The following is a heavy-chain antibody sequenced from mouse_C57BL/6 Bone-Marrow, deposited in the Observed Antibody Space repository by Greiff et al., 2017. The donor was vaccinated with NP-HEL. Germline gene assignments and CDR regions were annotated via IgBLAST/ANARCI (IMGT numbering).Heavy chain of an antibody. Sequence: EVQVVESGAELVRPGASVKLSCTASGFNIKDDYMHWVKQRPEQGLEWIGWIDPENGDTEYASKFQGKATITADTSSNTAYLQLSSLTSEDTAVYYCTTSTYYDYDGGGWFAYWGQGTLVTVSA. V-gene: IGHV14-4*01. J-gene: IGHJ3*01. CDR3: TTSTYYDYDGGGWFAY. CDR2: IDPENGDT. D-gene: IGHD2-4*01. CDR1: GFNIKDDY.